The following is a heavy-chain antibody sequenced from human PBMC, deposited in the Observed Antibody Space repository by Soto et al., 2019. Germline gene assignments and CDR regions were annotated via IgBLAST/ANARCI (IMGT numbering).Heavy chain of an antibody. CDR2: IYYSGST. Sequence: SETLSLTCTVSGGSISSSSFHWGWIRQPPGKGLEWMGSIYYSGSTYYSPSLKSRVTISVDTSNNQFSLKLSSVTAADTAVYYCARRERAAGTDWWFDPWGQGTLVTVSS. CDR1: GGSISSSSFH. V-gene: IGHV4-39*01. J-gene: IGHJ5*02. D-gene: IGHD6-13*01. CDR3: ARRERAAGTDWWFDP.